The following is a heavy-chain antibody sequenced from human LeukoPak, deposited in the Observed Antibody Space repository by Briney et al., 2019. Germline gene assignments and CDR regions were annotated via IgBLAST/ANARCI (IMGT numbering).Heavy chain of an antibody. V-gene: IGHV3-33*06. CDR2: IWFDGNNK. Sequence: GGSLRLSCAASGFTFTTYGMHWVRQAPGKGLEWVAVIWFDGNNKFYADSVKGRFTVSRDNSKNTLYLRMNSLRGEDTAVYYCAKAARLGPSHFDYWGRGTLVTVSS. CDR3: AKAARLGPSHFDY. J-gene: IGHJ4*02. CDR1: GFTFTTYG. D-gene: IGHD6-25*01.